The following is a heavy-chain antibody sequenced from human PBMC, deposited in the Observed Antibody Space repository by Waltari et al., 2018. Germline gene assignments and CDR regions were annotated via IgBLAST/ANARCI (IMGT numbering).Heavy chain of an antibody. Sequence: QVQLVQSGAEVKKPGSSVKVSCKASGGTFSSYAISWVRQAPGQGLEWMGGIIPIFGTANYAQKFQGRVTMTADESTSTAYMELSSLRAEDTAVYYCARGGTMVQGVIYYYYGMDVWGQGTTVTVSS. D-gene: IGHD3-10*01. J-gene: IGHJ6*02. CDR2: IIPIFGTA. V-gene: IGHV1-69*13. CDR1: GGTFSSYA. CDR3: ARGGTMVQGVIYYYYGMDV.